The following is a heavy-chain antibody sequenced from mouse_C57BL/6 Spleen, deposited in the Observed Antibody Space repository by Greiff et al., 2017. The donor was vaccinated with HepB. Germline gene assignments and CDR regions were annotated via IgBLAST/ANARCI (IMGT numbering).Heavy chain of an antibody. CDR3: ARDSSDYDY. V-gene: IGHV5-4*01. CDR2: ISDGGSYT. Sequence: EVMLVESGGGLVKPGGSLKLSCAASGFTFSSYAMSWVRQTPEKRLEWVATISDGGSYTYYPDNVKGRFTISRDKAKNNLYLQMSHLKSEDTAMYYCARDSSDYDYWGQGTTLTVSS. J-gene: IGHJ2*01. D-gene: IGHD3-2*02. CDR1: GFTFSSYA.